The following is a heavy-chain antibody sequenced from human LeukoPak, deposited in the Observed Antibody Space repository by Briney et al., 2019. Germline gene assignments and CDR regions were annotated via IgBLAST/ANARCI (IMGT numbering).Heavy chain of an antibody. Sequence: SETQSLTCAAYGGSLSGYYWSWIRQPPGKGLEWIGEINHSGSTKYNPSLKSRVTISVDTSKNQFSLKLNSVTAADTAVYYCARSRIGWFDPWGQGTLVTVSS. CDR3: ARSRIGWFDP. CDR1: GGSLSGYY. J-gene: IGHJ5*02. D-gene: IGHD1-26*01. CDR2: INHSGST. V-gene: IGHV4-34*01.